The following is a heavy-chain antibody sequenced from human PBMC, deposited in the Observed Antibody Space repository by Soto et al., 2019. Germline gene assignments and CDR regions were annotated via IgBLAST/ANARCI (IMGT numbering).Heavy chain of an antibody. V-gene: IGHV3-64*01. Sequence: GGSLRLSCAASGFPFSSYAMSWVRQAPGKGLEYVSGISGNGVGTYYANSVQGRFTISRDNSKNTVYLQMGSLRPEDMAVYYCARRARPDFYYMDVWGKGTTVTVSS. CDR1: GFPFSSYA. CDR3: ARRARPDFYYMDV. J-gene: IGHJ6*03. D-gene: IGHD6-6*01. CDR2: ISGNGVGT.